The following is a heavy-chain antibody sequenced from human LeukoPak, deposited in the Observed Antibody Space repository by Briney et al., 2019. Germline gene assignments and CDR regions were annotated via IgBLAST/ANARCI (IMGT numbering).Heavy chain of an antibody. J-gene: IGHJ4*02. V-gene: IGHV3-30*02. D-gene: IGHD3-10*01. CDR3: AKVAHYYYGSESYYFFEH. CDR2: IRYDGTNK. CDR1: GFTFSSYG. Sequence: GGSLRLSCAASGFTFSSYGIHWVRQAPGKGLEWVAFIRYDGTNKYYADSVKGRFSISRDNSKNTLYLQMNSLRVEDTAIYYCAKVAHYYYGSESYYFFEHWGQGTPVTASS.